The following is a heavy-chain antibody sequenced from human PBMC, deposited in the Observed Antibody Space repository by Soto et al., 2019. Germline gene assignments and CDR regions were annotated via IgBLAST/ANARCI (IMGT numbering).Heavy chain of an antibody. Sequence: QVQLVESGGGVVQPGRSLRLSCAASGFTFSSYGMHWVRQAPGKGLQWVAVIWYDGSNKYYADSVKGRFTISRDNSKNTLYLQMNSLRAKDTAVYYCARATYDFDIWGQGTMVTVSS. CDR1: GFTFSSYG. CDR2: IWYDGSNK. CDR3: ARATYDFDI. V-gene: IGHV3-33*01. D-gene: IGHD3-3*01. J-gene: IGHJ3*02.